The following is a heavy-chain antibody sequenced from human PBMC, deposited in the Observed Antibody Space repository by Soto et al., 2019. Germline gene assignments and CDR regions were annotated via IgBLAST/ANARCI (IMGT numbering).Heavy chain of an antibody. D-gene: IGHD2-2*02. V-gene: IGHV1-18*01. CDR3: ARRCTSCYTHAAFDI. Sequence: QVQLVQSGDAVKKPGDSVKVSCKASGYTFTSYGISWVRQDPGQGLEWMGWISAYNGNTNYAQKIQGRVTMTTDTYKSTAYMELRSLRSDGTAVYYCARRCTSCYTHAAFDIWGPGTMVTGSS. J-gene: IGHJ3*02. CDR2: ISAYNGNT. CDR1: GYTFTSYG.